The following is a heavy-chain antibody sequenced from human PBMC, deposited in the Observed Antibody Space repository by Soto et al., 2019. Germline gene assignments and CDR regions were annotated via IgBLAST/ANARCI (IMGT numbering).Heavy chain of an antibody. D-gene: IGHD6-19*01. V-gene: IGHV3-74*01. CDR3: ARVLNGQWYFDY. CDR1: GFTFSSYW. CDR2: VNTDETRT. J-gene: IGHJ4*02. Sequence: EVQLVESGGGLVQPGGSLRLSCGASGFTFSSYWMYWVRQTPGKGLVWVARVNTDETRTSYADSVKGRFTVSRDNAKNTLYLQMNSLRAEDTAVYYCARVLNGQWYFDYWGQGTQVTVSS.